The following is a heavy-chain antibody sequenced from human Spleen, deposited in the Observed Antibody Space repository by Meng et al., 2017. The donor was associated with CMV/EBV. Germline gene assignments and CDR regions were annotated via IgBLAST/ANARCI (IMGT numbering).Heavy chain of an antibody. CDR3: ARDGVRGDYMVDY. J-gene: IGHJ4*02. CDR2: ISYDGSNN. D-gene: IGHD4-11*01. Sequence: GGSLRLSCAASGFTFSIFAIHWVRQAPGKGLEWVAVISYDGSNNYYADSVKGRFTISRDNADNSLYLQMNSLRAEDTAVYYCARDGVRGDYMVDYWGQGTLVTVSS. V-gene: IGHV3-30*04. CDR1: GFTFSIFA.